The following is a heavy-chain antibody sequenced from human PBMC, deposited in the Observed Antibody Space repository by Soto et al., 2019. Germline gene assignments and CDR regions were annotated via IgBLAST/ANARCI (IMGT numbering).Heavy chain of an antibody. Sequence: EVQLVESGGGLVKPGGSLRLSCAASGFTFSSYSMNWVRQAPGKGLEWVSSIISSSSYIYYADSVKGRFTIYSDNAKNSLYLQMNSLRAEDTAVYYCATGGGDIVVVPAAIEWAVFDYWGQGTLVTVSS. V-gene: IGHV3-21*01. CDR3: ATGGGDIVVVPAAIEWAVFDY. J-gene: IGHJ4*02. D-gene: IGHD2-2*01. CDR1: GFTFSSYS. CDR2: IISSSSYI.